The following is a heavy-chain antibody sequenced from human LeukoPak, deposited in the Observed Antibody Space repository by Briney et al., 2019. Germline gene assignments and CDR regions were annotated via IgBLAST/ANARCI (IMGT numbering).Heavy chain of an antibody. J-gene: IGHJ4*02. CDR1: GYTLTELS. CDR3: ATXXXYYGSGSPTFDY. V-gene: IGHV1-24*01. D-gene: IGHD3-10*01. CDR2: FDPEDGET. Sequence: GASVKVSCKVSGYTLTELSMHWVRQAPGKGLEWMGGFDPEDGETIYAQKFQGRVTMTEDTSTDTAYMELSSLRSEDTAVYYCATXXXYYGSGSPTFDYWGQGTLVTVSS.